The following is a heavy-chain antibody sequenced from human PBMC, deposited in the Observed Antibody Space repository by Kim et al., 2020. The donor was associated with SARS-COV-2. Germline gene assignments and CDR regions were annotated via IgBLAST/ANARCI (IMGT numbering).Heavy chain of an antibody. J-gene: IGHJ4*02. CDR2: ST. D-gene: IGHD3-10*01. V-gene: IGHV3-74*01. CDR3: ARGYGSGTNY. Sequence: STGDADSVKGRFTISRDNAKNTLYLQMNSLRLEDTAVYYCARGYGSGTNYWGQGTLVTVST.